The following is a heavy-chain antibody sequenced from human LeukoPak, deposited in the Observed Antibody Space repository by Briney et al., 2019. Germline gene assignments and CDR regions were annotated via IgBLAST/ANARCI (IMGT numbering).Heavy chain of an antibody. V-gene: IGHV3-74*01. J-gene: IGHJ4*02. D-gene: IGHD3-10*01. Sequence: GGNVRLSSAAYRFTCCNMWLHRVRPAPGKGLVWISHLDNGGSDTRHADSVKGRFTISRDNAKNTLDLQMHSLRAEDTAVYYCARAPTLYGSGPVLDYWGQGTLVTVSS. CDR1: RFTCCNMW. CDR2: LDNGGSDT. CDR3: ARAPTLYGSGPVLDY.